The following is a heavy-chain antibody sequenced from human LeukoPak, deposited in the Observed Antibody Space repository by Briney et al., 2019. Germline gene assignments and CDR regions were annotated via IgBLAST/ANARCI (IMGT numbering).Heavy chain of an antibody. CDR2: INHSGST. CDR3: ARGPKKIFGVVIQKYYFDY. V-gene: IGHV4-34*01. D-gene: IGHD3-3*01. J-gene: IGHJ4*02. CDR1: GGSFSGYY. Sequence: SETLSLTCAVYGGSFSGYYWSWIRQPPGKGLEWIGEINHSGSTNYNPSLKSRVTISVNTSKNQFSLKLSSVTAAVTAVYYCARGPKKIFGVVIQKYYFDYWGQGTLVTVSS.